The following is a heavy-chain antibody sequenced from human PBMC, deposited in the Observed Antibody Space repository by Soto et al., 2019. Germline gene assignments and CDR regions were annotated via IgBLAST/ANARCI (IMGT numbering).Heavy chain of an antibody. D-gene: IGHD6-6*01. V-gene: IGHV6-1*01. CDR2: TYYRSKWYN. CDR1: GDSVSSNSAA. CDR3: ARGLYSSSSGGPWEAKEFDY. J-gene: IGHJ4*02. Sequence: SQTLSLTCAISGDSVSSNSAAWNWIRQSPSRGLEWLGRTYYRSKWYNDYAVSVKSRITINPDTSKNQFSLQLNSVTPEDTAVYYCARGLYSSSSGGPWEAKEFDYWGQGTLVTVSS.